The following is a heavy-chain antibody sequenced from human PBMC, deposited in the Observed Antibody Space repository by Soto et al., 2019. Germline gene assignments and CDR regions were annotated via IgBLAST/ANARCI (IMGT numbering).Heavy chain of an antibody. CDR3: AAEYSGRCFNVLDF. D-gene: IGHD1-26*01. V-gene: IGHV1-58*01. CDR2: IVVGSGNT. CDR1: GFNFISSA. Sequence: SVKVSCKASGFNFISSAVHWFRPARGQSPEWIGWIVVGSGNTKYAQKFQERVTITRDMSTSRDYMELRRLCSEDTALYYCAAEYSGRCFNVLDFWGQGTLVTVSS. J-gene: IGHJ4*02.